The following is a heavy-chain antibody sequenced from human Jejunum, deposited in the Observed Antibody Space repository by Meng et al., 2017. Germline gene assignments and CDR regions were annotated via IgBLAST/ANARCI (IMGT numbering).Heavy chain of an antibody. J-gene: IGHJ5*01. Sequence: QVQLVHAGAEVKKPGASVKVSCKASGYTFSSYVIHWVRQAPGERPEWMAWINAADGSTKYSQKFQDRVTISRDTSANIAHMELNSLRSEDTGVYYCARAASSSTWYDSWGQGTLVTVSS. D-gene: IGHD2-15*01. CDR3: ARAASSSTWYDS. CDR1: GYTFSSYV. CDR2: INAADGST. V-gene: IGHV1-3*01.